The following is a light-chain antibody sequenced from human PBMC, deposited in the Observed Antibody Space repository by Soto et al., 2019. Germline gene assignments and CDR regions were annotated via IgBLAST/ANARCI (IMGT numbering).Light chain of an antibody. V-gene: IGKV1-5*03. CDR1: QSIGSW. J-gene: IGKJ1*01. CDR2: KAS. CDR3: HQYNSYSS. Sequence: IQMTQSPSTLSSSVGDIFTITCRASQSIGSWLAWFQQKPGKAPKVLIYKASSLQTGIPERFSGGGSGTEFTLTISSLQPDDFATYYCHQYNSYSSFGQGTKVDIK.